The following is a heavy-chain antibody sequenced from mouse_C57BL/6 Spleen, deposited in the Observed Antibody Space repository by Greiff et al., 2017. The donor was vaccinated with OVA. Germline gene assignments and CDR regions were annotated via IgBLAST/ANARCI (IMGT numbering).Heavy chain of an antibody. D-gene: IGHD2-5*01. CDR2: ISDGGSYT. CDR1: GFTFSSYA. Sequence: EVKVVESGGGLVKPGGSLKLSCAASGFTFSSYAMSWVRQTPEKRLEWVATISDGGSYTYYPDNVKGRFTISRDNAKNNLYLQMSHLKSEDTAMYYCARYYSNNYYAMDYWGQGTSVTVSS. J-gene: IGHJ4*01. V-gene: IGHV5-4*03. CDR3: ARYYSNNYYAMDY.